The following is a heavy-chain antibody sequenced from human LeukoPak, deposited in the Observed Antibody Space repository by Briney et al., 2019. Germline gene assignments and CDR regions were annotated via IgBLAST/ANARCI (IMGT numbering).Heavy chain of an antibody. V-gene: IGHV4-59*08. CDR3: ARHFAYSSSSYFDY. J-gene: IGHJ4*02. CDR1: GGSVSNYY. D-gene: IGHD6-6*01. Sequence: KPSETLSLTRSVSGGSVSNYYWSWIRQPPGKGLEWIGYVYYTGSTNYNPSLKSRVTMFEDKSKNQFSLRLYSVTVADTAAYYCARHFAYSSSSYFDYWGQGSLVTVSS. CDR2: VYYTGST.